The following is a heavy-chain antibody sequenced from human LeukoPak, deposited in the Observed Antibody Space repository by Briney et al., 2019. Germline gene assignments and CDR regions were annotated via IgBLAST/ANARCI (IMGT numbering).Heavy chain of an antibody. Sequence: GGSLRLSCAASGFTFSSYSLNWVRQAPGKGLEWVSSISISSNYIYYADSVKGRFTISRDNAKNSLYLQMDSLRAEDTAVYYCAALLGGPHPGYWGQGTLVTVSS. J-gene: IGHJ4*02. CDR2: ISISSNYI. CDR3: AALLGGPHPGY. D-gene: IGHD7-27*01. CDR1: GFTFSSYS. V-gene: IGHV3-21*01.